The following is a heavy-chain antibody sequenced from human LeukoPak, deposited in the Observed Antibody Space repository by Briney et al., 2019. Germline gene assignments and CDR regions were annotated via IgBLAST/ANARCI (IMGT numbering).Heavy chain of an antibody. J-gene: IGHJ4*02. CDR2: ISYDGSNK. D-gene: IGHD3-22*01. CDR3: AKDRGSSGYSVGTYFDY. CDR1: GFTFSSYG. V-gene: IGHV3-30*18. Sequence: GRSLRLSCAASGFTFSSYGMHWVRQAPGKGLEWVAVISYDGSNKYYADSVKGRFTISRDNSKNTLYLKMNSLRAEDTAVYYCAKDRGSSGYSVGTYFDYWGQGTLVTVSS.